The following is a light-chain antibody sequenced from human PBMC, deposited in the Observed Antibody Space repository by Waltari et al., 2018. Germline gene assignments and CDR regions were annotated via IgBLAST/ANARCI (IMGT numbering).Light chain of an antibody. J-gene: IGKJ4*01. CDR2: WAS. V-gene: IGKV4-1*01. Sequence: DIVMTQSPDSLAVSLGERASINCKSSQSVLYSSNNKNYLAWYQHKPGQPPKLLIYWASSRESWVPDRFSGSGSGTDFTLTISSLQAEDVAIYYCQQYYSTPLTFGGGTKVEIK. CDR1: QSVLYSSNNKNY. CDR3: QQYYSTPLT.